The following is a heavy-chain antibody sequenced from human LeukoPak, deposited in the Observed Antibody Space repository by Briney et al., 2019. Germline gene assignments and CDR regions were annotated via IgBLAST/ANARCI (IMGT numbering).Heavy chain of an antibody. J-gene: IGHJ3*02. CDR2: MNQSGET. CDR3: ARIGARAVVVINLIHAFDI. V-gene: IGHV4-31*03. CDR1: GDSISSGAYC. D-gene: IGHD3-22*01. Sequence: SETLSLTCTVSGDSISSGAYCWPWIRQLPGKALEWFVYMNQSGETYYNPSLTSRLSLSADTSKNQFSLTLTSVTAADTAVYYCARIGARAVVVINLIHAFDIWGQGTMVAVSS.